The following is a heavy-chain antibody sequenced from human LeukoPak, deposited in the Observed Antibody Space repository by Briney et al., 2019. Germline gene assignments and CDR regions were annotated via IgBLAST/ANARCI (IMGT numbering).Heavy chain of an antibody. J-gene: IGHJ4*02. CDR2: INPNSGNT. CDR1: GYTFTGYY. CDR3: ARGRNGDYFDY. V-gene: IGHV1-18*04. D-gene: IGHD1-1*01. Sequence: GASVKVFCRASGYTFTGYYMHWVRQAPGQGLEWMGWINPNSGNTNYAQKLQGRVTMTTDTSTSTAYMELRSLRSDDTAVYYCARGRNGDYFDYWGQGTLVTVSS.